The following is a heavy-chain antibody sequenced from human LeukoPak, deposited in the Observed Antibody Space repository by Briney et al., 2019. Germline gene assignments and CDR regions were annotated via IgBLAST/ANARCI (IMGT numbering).Heavy chain of an antibody. V-gene: IGHV3-33*08. J-gene: IGHJ4*02. Sequence: AGGSLRLSCAASGFTFSSYWMSWVGPAPGQGREWVAVIWYDGSKTYYADSGKGGFTISRDNSKKTVYLQMNSLRAEDTAIYFCARAESSNCLDYWGQGTLVTVSS. CDR3: ARAESSNCLDY. CDR2: IWYDGSKT. CDR1: GFTFSSYW. D-gene: IGHD6-13*01.